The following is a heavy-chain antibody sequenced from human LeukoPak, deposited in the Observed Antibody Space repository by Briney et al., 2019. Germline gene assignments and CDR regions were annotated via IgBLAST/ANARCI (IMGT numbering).Heavy chain of an antibody. J-gene: IGHJ4*02. CDR3: AREGGYSSGWIN. D-gene: IGHD6-19*01. Sequence: ASVKVSCKASGYTFRRYFMNWVRQAPGQRLEWMGWINAGNGNTKYSQKFQGRVTITRDTSASTAYMELSSLRSEDTAVYYCAREGGYSSGWINWGQGTLVTVSS. CDR1: GYTFRRYF. V-gene: IGHV1-3*01. CDR2: INAGNGNT.